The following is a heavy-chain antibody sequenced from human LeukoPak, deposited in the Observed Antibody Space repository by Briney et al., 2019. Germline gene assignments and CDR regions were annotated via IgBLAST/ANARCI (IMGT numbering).Heavy chain of an antibody. J-gene: IGHJ5*02. D-gene: IGHD6-19*01. V-gene: IGHV4-39*01. CDR3: VTVADAVSWFDP. Sequence: SSETLSLTCTVSGGSIRRGGYYWGWIRQPPGKGLEWIGTIYYSGTTYYNPSLKSRVTISVDTSKNQFSLKLSSVTAADTAVYYCVTVADAVSWFDPWGQGTLVTVSS. CDR1: GGSIRRGGYY. CDR2: IYYSGTT.